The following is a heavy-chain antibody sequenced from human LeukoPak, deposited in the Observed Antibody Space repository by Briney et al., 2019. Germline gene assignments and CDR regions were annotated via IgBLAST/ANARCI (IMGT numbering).Heavy chain of an antibody. Sequence: PGGSLRLSCAASGFTFSSYEMNWVRQAPGKGLEWVSYSLGSAIYYADSVKGRFTISRDNAKNSLYLQMNSLRAEDTAVYYCAKTNYDSSGYSYYYYYYMDVWGKGTTVTISS. J-gene: IGHJ6*03. V-gene: IGHV3-48*03. CDR3: AKTNYDSSGYSYYYYYYMDV. D-gene: IGHD3-22*01. CDR2: SLGSAI. CDR1: GFTFSSYE.